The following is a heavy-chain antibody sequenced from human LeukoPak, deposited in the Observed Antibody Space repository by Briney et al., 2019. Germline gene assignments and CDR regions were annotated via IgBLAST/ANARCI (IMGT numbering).Heavy chain of an antibody. D-gene: IGHD3-10*01. Sequence: PGGSLGLSCAASGFTFSDYAMSWVRQAPGKGLEWLSVISGGSSGSTYYADSVTGRFTVSRDNSKNTVDLQMNNLRVDDTAIYYCAKVMVRGVIITRDYWGQGTLVTVSS. V-gene: IGHV3-23*01. CDR1: GFTFSDYA. CDR3: AKVMVRGVIITRDY. CDR2: ISGGSSGST. J-gene: IGHJ4*02.